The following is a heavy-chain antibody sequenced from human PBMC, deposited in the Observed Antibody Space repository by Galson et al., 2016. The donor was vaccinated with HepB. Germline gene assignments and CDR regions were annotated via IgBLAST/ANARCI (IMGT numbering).Heavy chain of an antibody. CDR1: GFSFSSYG. CDR3: AKEGSSSWPRYIWFDA. D-gene: IGHD6-13*01. V-gene: IGHV3-33*06. Sequence: SLRLSCAASGFSFSSYGMDWVRQAPGKGLEWVASVLSDGTDRYYGNSVKGRFTISRDNSKNTLYLQMSSLKVEDTAVYYCAKEGSSSWPRYIWFDAWGQGTLVTVSS. CDR2: VLSDGTDR. J-gene: IGHJ5*02.